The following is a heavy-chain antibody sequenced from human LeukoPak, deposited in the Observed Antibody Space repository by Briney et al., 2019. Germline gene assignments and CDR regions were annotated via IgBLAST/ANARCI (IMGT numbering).Heavy chain of an antibody. CDR2: INPRDGGT. Sequence: ASVKVSCKGSGYTFTHYYLHWVRQAPGQGLEWVGYINPRDGGTSSPPNFRGRVTMTTDASSSTVYMELSRLTSDDTAIYYCAREGNGLLSKDFDYWGQGTLVTVSS. CDR1: GYTFTHYY. CDR3: AREGNGLLSKDFDY. V-gene: IGHV1-2*02. J-gene: IGHJ4*02. D-gene: IGHD2-15*01.